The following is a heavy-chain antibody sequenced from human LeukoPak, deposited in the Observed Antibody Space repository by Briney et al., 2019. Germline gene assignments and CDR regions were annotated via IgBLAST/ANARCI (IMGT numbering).Heavy chain of an antibody. CDR1: GGSLSSGGYY. CDR2: IYYSGST. Sequence: PSETLSLTCTVSGGSLSSGGYYWSWIRQPPGKGLEWIGSIYYSGSTYYNPSLKSRVTISVDTSKNQFSLKLGSVTAADTAVYYCAREEAVPAAIPGHWFDPWGQGTLVTVSS. V-gene: IGHV4-39*07. CDR3: AREEAVPAAIPGHWFDP. D-gene: IGHD2-2*01. J-gene: IGHJ5*02.